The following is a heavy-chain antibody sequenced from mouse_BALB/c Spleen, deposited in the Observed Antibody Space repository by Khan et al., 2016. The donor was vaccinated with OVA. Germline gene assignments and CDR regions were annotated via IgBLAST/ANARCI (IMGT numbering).Heavy chain of an antibody. CDR1: GFNIKDIY. Sequence: VQLQQSGAEFVKPGAAVKLSCTASGFNIKDIYMHWVRQRPEQGLEWIGRINPANGKTKYDPKFKDKATITADTSSNTAYRQVSSRTSEATDVYYCSYSLLLSALDYWGQGTSVTVSS. CDR2: INPANGKT. J-gene: IGHJ4*01. CDR3: SYSLLLSALDY. D-gene: IGHD1-2*01. V-gene: IGHV14-3*02.